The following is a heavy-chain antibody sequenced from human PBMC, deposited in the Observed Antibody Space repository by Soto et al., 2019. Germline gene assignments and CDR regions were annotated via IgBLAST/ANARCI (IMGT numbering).Heavy chain of an antibody. CDR1: GYTFTSYY. CDR3: AREQYYYDSSGYPDY. Sequence: ASVKVSCKASGYTFTSYYMNWVRQAPGQGLEWLGIINPSGGYTTYAQRFLGRVTMTSDTSTSTAYMELRSLRSDDTAVYYCAREQYYYDSSGYPDYWGQGTLVTVSS. CDR2: INPSGGYT. D-gene: IGHD3-22*01. J-gene: IGHJ4*02. V-gene: IGHV1-46*01.